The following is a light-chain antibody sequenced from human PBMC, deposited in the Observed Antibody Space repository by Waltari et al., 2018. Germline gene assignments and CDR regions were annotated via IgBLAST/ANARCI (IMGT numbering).Light chain of an antibody. CDR3: CSYAGSSKGV. V-gene: IGLV2-23*02. J-gene: IGLJ2*01. CDR1: SSDVGNYKR. CDR2: AVS. Sequence: QSALTQPASVSGSPGQSITISCTGSSSDVGNYKRVSWYQQHPGKAPKLMFYAVSKRPAGVSDRFSGSKSGDTASLTISGLQPEDEADYFCCSYAGSSKGVFGGGTKVTVL.